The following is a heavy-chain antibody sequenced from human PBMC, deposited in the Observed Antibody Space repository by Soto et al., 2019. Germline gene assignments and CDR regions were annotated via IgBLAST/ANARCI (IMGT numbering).Heavy chain of an antibody. J-gene: IGHJ4*02. Sequence: QVQLVESGGGVVQPGTSLRLSCVASGFTFSSYAMNWVRQAPGKGLEWVALISYDGSNKYYADSVKGRFTISRDSSKNTLYLQMNTLTDADTAFYYCARCSSTSCHLGSDYWGQGTLVTVSS. CDR1: GFTFSSYA. CDR3: ARCSSTSCHLGSDY. CDR2: ISYDGSNK. V-gene: IGHV3-30-3*01. D-gene: IGHD2-2*01.